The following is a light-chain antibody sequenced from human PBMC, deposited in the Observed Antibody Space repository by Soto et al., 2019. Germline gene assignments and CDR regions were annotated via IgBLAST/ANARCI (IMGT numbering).Light chain of an antibody. J-gene: IGLJ2*01. CDR2: DVS. Sequence: SALTQPASVSGSPGQSITISCTGSSSDVGTYNYVSWYQQHAGKVPKLMIYDVSNRPSGISDRFSGSKSGNTASLTISGLQAEDEADYYCSSYTSSSTVVFGGGTKLTVL. CDR1: SSDVGTYNY. V-gene: IGLV2-14*01. CDR3: SSYTSSSTVV.